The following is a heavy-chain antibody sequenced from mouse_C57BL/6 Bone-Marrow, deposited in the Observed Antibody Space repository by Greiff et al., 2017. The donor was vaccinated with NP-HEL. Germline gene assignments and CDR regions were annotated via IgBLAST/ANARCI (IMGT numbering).Heavy chain of an antibody. Sequence: VESEGGLVQPGSSMKLSCTASGFTFSDYYMAWVRQVPEKGLEWVANINYDGSSTYYLDSLKSRFIISRDNAKNILYLQMSSLKSEDTATYYCARDRESWYFDVWGTGTTVTVSS. V-gene: IGHV5-16*01. CDR2: INYDGSST. CDR3: ARDRESWYFDV. J-gene: IGHJ1*03. CDR1: GFTFSDYY.